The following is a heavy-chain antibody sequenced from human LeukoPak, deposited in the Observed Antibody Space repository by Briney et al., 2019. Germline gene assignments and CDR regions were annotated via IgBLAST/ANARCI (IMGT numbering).Heavy chain of an antibody. V-gene: IGHV3-23*01. J-gene: IGHJ3*02. CDR1: AFTFSAYA. Sequence: PGGSLRLSCAASAFTFSAYAMIWVRQAPGKGLEWVSATSGSGETTYYADSVEGRFTISRDNSKYTLYLQMNSLTAEDTAVYYCSKTFGEFSVTAFDIWGQGTMVTVSS. D-gene: IGHD3-10*01. CDR2: TSGSGETT. CDR3: SKTFGEFSVTAFDI.